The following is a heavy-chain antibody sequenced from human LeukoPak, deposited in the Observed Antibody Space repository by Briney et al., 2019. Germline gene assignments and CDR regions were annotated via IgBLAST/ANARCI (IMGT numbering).Heavy chain of an antibody. J-gene: IGHJ4*02. D-gene: IGHD3-3*01. V-gene: IGHV3-48*01. Sequence: PGGSLRLSCAASGFTFSSYSMNWVRQAPGKGLEWVSYISSSSSTIYYADSVKGRFTISRDNAKNSLYLQMNSLRAEDTAVYYCATQRGYYDFWSGYYTPDFDYWGQGTLVTVSS. CDR2: ISSSSSTI. CDR3: ATQRGYYDFWSGYYTPDFDY. CDR1: GFTFSSYS.